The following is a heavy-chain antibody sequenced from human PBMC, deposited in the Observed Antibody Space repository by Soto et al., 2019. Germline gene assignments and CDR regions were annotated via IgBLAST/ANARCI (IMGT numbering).Heavy chain of an antibody. CDR3: AWKVANPWDGMDV. Sequence: PSETLSLTCAVSGGSISSCGYSWSWIRQPPGKGLEWIGYIYHRGSTYYNPSLKSRVTISIDRSKNQFPLKLSSVTAADTAMYYCAWKVANPWDGMDVWGQGTTVTVSS. V-gene: IGHV4-30-2*01. CDR2: IYHRGST. D-gene: IGHD1-1*01. CDR1: GGSISSCGYS. J-gene: IGHJ6*02.